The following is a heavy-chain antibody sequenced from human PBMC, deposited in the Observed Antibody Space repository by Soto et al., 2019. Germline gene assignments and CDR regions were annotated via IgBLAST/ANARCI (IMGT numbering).Heavy chain of an antibody. CDR3: ARDPVGGSRWYLDL. CDR2: ISSSGGTT. CDR1: GFTFSSYE. D-gene: IGHD1-26*01. J-gene: IGHJ2*01. V-gene: IGHV3-48*03. Sequence: PGGSLRLSCAASGFTFSSYEMNWVRQAPGKGLEWVSSISSSGGTTYYADSVKGRFPISRDNSKNSLYLQMNSLRAEDTAVYYCARDPVGGSRWYLDLWGRGTLVTVS.